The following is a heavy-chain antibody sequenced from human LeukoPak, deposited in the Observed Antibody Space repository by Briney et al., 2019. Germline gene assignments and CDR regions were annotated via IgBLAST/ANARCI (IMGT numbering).Heavy chain of an antibody. CDR2: ITTSDSTT. CDR1: GFTFSSYE. CDR3: AKTGNPATGDY. Sequence: GGSLRLSCAASGFTFSSYEMNWVRQAPGKGLEWLSYITTSDSTTHYADSVKGRFTISRDNSKNTLYLQMNSLRAEDTAVYYCAKTGNPATGDYWGQGTLVTVSS. D-gene: IGHD1-1*01. V-gene: IGHV3-48*03. J-gene: IGHJ4*02.